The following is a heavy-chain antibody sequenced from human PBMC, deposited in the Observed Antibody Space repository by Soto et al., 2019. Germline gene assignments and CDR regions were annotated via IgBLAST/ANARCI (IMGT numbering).Heavy chain of an antibody. D-gene: IGHD2-2*01. CDR1: GGSFSGYY. Sequence: QVQLQQWGAGLLKPSETLSLTCAVYGGSFSGYYWSWIRQPPGKGLEWIGEINHSGSTNYNPSLKSRVTISVDTSKIQFSLKLSSVTAADTAVYYCARARDIVVVPAADKYYFDYWGQGTLVTVSS. V-gene: IGHV4-34*01. CDR2: INHSGST. J-gene: IGHJ4*02. CDR3: ARARDIVVVPAADKYYFDY.